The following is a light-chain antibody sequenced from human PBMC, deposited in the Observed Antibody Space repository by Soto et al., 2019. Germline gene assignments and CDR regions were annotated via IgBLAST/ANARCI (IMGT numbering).Light chain of an antibody. Sequence: IQMTKSPSSLSAYVGDRVTITCRASQGIRNDLGWYQQKPGKAPKLLIYAASNLESGVPSRFSGSGSGTEFTLTINSLQPEDFATYYCLQYSGYVPTFGGGTKVDI. J-gene: IGKJ4*01. CDR3: LQYSGYVPT. CDR2: AAS. CDR1: QGIRND. V-gene: IGKV1-17*01.